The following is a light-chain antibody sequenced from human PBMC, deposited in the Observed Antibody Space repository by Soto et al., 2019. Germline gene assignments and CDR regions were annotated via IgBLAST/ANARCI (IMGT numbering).Light chain of an antibody. Sequence: EIVMTQSPATLSVSPGEGASLSCRASQSVSSNLAWYQQKPGQAPRLLIFGASTRATGFPARFSGSRSGTEFTLTISSLQSEDFAVYYCQQYDNWPETFGQVTKVEIK. CDR1: QSVSSN. CDR2: GAS. V-gene: IGKV3-15*01. J-gene: IGKJ1*01. CDR3: QQYDNWPET.